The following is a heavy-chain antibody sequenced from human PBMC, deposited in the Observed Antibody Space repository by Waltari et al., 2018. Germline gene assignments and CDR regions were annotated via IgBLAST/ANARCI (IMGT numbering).Heavy chain of an antibody. Sequence: QLQLQESGPGLVKPSETLSLTCPVSVASISSSSYYWGWMSKPPGKGLEWIGGIYYSGSTYYNPSLKSRVTISVDTSKNQFSLKLSSVTAADTAVYYCARHYYYDSSGYYDAFDIWGQGTMVTVSS. CDR2: IYYSGST. D-gene: IGHD3-22*01. CDR1: VASISSSSYY. J-gene: IGHJ3*02. V-gene: IGHV4-39*07. CDR3: ARHYYYDSSGYYDAFDI.